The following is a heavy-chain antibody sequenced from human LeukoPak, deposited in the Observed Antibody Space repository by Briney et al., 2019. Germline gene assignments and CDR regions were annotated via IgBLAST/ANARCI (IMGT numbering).Heavy chain of an antibody. CDR1: AGSINNYY. D-gene: IGHD6-6*01. V-gene: IGHV4-59*01. J-gene: IGHJ6*02. Sequence: PSETLSLTCTVSAGSINNYYWSWIRQPPGKGLEWIGYIYYSGSTNYNPSLKSRVTISVDTSKKQVPLNLSSVTAADTAVYYCARVAARYVGMDVWGQGTTVTVSS. CDR3: ARVAARYVGMDV. CDR2: IYYSGST.